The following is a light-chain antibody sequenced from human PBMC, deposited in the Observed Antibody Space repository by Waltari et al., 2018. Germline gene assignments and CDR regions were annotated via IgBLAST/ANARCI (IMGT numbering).Light chain of an antibody. CDR1: SGDVGMFNL. CDR2: HGD. V-gene: IGLV2-23*01. Sequence: QSALTQPASVSGSPGQSITISCSGSSGDVGMFNLVSWYQQHPGKAPHRIFYHGDDRPSGVSYRFSASKSGHTASLTISGLQPEDEADYYCCSYAGNKWLFGGGTKVTVL. J-gene: IGLJ3*02. CDR3: CSYAGNKWL.